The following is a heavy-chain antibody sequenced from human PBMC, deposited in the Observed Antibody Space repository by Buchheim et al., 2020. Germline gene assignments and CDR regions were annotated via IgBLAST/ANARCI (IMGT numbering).Heavy chain of an antibody. CDR3: ARDGYNNFGEYFAMDV. D-gene: IGHD4-11*01. V-gene: IGHV4-31*03. CDR2: IYYTGAP. Sequence: QMQLQESGPGLVKPLQTLSLTCTVSGGSINRGGYYWSWIRQHPVRGLEWIGYIYYTGAPYYSTSLKSRVSISVDMSKNQFSLWCNSVTAADTAVYFCARDGYNNFGEYFAMDVWGQGT. J-gene: IGHJ6*02. CDR1: GGSINRGGYY.